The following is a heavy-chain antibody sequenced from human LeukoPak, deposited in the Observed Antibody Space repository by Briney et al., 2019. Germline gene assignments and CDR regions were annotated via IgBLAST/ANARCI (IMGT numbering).Heavy chain of an antibody. CDR2: INHSGST. J-gene: IGHJ4*02. D-gene: IGHD2-15*01. Sequence: SETLSLTCAVYGGSFSGYYWRWIRQPPGKGLEWIGEINHSGSTNYNPSLKSRVTISVDTSKNQFSLKLSSVTAADTAVYYCVVVVAATLFDYWGQGTLVTVSS. CDR3: VVVVAATLFDY. V-gene: IGHV4-34*01. CDR1: GGSFSGYY.